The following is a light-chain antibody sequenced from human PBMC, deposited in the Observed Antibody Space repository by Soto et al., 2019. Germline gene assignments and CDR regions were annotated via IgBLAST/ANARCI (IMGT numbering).Light chain of an antibody. V-gene: IGKV1-39*01. J-gene: IGKJ1*01. Sequence: DIQMTQSPSSLSASLGDRITITCRASQSISRYLNWYQHKPGKAPKLLINAASSLERGVPSRFSGGGSGTDFTLNISSLQPDDFATYYCQQNYGATPWTFGQGTKVDIK. CDR3: QQNYGATPWT. CDR1: QSISRY. CDR2: AAS.